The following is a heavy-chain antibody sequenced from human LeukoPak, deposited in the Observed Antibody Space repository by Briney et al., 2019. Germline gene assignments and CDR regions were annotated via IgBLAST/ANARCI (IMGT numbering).Heavy chain of an antibody. D-gene: IGHD1-26*01. J-gene: IGHJ4*02. V-gene: IGHV1-18*01. CDR2: ISAYNGNT. Sequence: ASVKVSCKASGYTFTSYGISWVRQAPGQGLEWMGWISAYNGNTNYAQKLQGRVTMTTDTSTSTAYMELRSLRSDDTAVYYCARLDQKAIVGATALDYWGQGTLVTVSS. CDR3: ARLDQKAIVGATALDY. CDR1: GYTFTSYG.